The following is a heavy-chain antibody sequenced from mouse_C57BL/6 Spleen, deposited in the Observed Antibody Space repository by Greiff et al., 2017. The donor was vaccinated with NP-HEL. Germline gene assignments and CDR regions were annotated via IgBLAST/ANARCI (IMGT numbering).Heavy chain of an antibody. CDR3: ARGNYGFYAMDY. CDR1: GYTFTSYW. CDR2: INPSNGGT. V-gene: IGHV1-53*01. D-gene: IGHD2-1*01. Sequence: VQLQESGTELVKPGASVKLSCKASGYTFTSYWMHWVKQRPGQGLEWIGNINPSNGGTNYNEKFKSKATLTVDKSSSTAYMQLSSLTSEDSAVYYCARGNYGFYAMDYWGQGTSVTVSS. J-gene: IGHJ4*01.